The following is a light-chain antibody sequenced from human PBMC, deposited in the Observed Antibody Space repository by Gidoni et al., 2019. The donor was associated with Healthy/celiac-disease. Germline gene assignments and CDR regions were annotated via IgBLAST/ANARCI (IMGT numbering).Light chain of an antibody. V-gene: IGKV1-39*01. Sequence: IQMTQSPSSLSASVGDRVTVTCRASQSISSYLNWYQQKPGKAPKLLIYAAASLQSGVPSRFSGSGSGTDFTLTISSLKTEDFATYYCQQSYSTLWTFGQGTKVEIK. J-gene: IGKJ1*01. CDR3: QQSYSTLWT. CDR1: QSISSY. CDR2: AAA.